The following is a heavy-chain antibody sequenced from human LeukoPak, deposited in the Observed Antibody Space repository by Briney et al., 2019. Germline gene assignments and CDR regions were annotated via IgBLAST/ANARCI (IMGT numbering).Heavy chain of an antibody. D-gene: IGHD4-17*01. J-gene: IGHJ4*02. CDR2: INHSGST. Sequence: PSETLSLTCAVYGGSFSGYYWSWIRQPPGKGLEWIGEINHSGSTNYNPSLKSRVTISVDTSKNQFSLKLSSVTAADTAVYYCARAVDYWGQGTLVTVSS. CDR1: GGSFSGYY. CDR3: ARAVDY. V-gene: IGHV4-34*01.